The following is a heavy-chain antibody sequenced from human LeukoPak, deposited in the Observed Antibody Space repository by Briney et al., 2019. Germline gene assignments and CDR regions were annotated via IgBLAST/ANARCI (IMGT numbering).Heavy chain of an antibody. CDR1: GFTFNDYG. Sequence: GGSLRLSCAVSGFTFNDYGMSWVRQAPGKGLEWVSSISSSSSYIYYADSVKGRFTISRDNAKNSLYLQMNSLRAEDTAVYYCARDVTIFGVVIRGAFDIWGQGTMVTVSS. D-gene: IGHD3-3*01. J-gene: IGHJ3*02. CDR2: ISSSSSYI. V-gene: IGHV3-21*01. CDR3: ARDVTIFGVVIRGAFDI.